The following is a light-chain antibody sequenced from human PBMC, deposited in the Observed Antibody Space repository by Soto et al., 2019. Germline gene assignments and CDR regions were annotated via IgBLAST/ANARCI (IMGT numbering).Light chain of an antibody. J-gene: IGLJ2*01. V-gene: IGLV2-14*01. CDR2: DVS. CDR3: SSYTSSSTLVV. Sequence: QSALTQPASVSGSPGQSITISCTGTSSDVGGYGYVSWYQQHPGKAPKLMIYDVSNRPSGVSNRFSGSKSGNTASLTISGLQAEDEAYYYCSSYTSSSTLVVFGGGTQLTVL. CDR1: SSDVGGYGY.